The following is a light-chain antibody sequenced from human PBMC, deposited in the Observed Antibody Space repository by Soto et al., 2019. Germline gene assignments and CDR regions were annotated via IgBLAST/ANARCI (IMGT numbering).Light chain of an antibody. CDR2: DAS. Sequence: EIVLTQSPATLSLSPGERATLSCRASQSLSNYLAWYQQKAGQAPRLLIYDASNRATGIPARFSGSGSGTDFTLTISSLEPEDFAVYYCQQRSNWPPLTFGGGTKVEIK. CDR1: QSLSNY. J-gene: IGKJ4*01. CDR3: QQRSNWPPLT. V-gene: IGKV3-11*01.